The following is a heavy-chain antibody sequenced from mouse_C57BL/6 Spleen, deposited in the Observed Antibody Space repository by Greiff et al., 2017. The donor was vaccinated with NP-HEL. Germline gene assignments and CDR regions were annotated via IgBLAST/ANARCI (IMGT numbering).Heavy chain of an antibody. J-gene: IGHJ3*01. Sequence: VQLQQSGPGLVKPSQSLSLTCSVSGYSITSGYYWYWIRQFPGNKLEWMGYISYDGSNNYNPSFKNRISITRDTSKNQFFLKLNSVTTEDTATYYWAREGESYYSNYGFAYWGQGTLVTVSA. CDR2: ISYDGSN. CDR1: GYSITSGYY. D-gene: IGHD2-5*01. CDR3: AREGESYYSNYGFAY. V-gene: IGHV3-6*01.